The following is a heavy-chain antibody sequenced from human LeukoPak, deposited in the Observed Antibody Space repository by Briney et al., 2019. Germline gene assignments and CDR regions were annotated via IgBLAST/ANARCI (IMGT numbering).Heavy chain of an antibody. Sequence: SETLSLTCTVSGGSISSYYWSWIRQPPGKGLEWIGYIYYSGSTNYNPSLKSRVTISVDTSKNQFSLKLSSVTAADTAVYYCARVQTVGGAFDIWGQGTMVTVS. J-gene: IGHJ3*02. V-gene: IGHV4-59*01. CDR2: IYYSGST. CDR1: GGSISSYY. CDR3: ARVQTVGGAFDI. D-gene: IGHD3-16*01.